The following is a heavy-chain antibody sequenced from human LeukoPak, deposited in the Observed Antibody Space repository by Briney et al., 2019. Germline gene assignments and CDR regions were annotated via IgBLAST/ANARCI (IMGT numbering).Heavy chain of an antibody. J-gene: IGHJ4*02. Sequence: ASVKVSCKASGYIFTDYYIHWVRQAPGQGLEWMGWINPHSGGTNYAQNFQGRVTMTSDTSISTAYMEVSRLRSDDTAIYFCVRDRYYSGSSSDYWGQGTLVTVSS. CDR2: INPHSGGT. D-gene: IGHD1-26*01. CDR3: VRDRYYSGSSSDY. CDR1: GYIFTDYY. V-gene: IGHV1-2*02.